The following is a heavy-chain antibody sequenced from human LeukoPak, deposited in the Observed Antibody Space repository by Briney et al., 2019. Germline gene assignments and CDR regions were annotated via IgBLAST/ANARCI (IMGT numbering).Heavy chain of an antibody. CDR2: ISYDGSNK. V-gene: IGHV3-30*03. D-gene: IGHD1-26*01. CDR3: EGATNYFDY. Sequence: PGRSLRLSCAASGFTFSSYGMHWVRQAPGKGLEWVAVISYDGSNKYYADSVKGRFTISRDNSKNTLYLQMNSLRAEDTAVYYCEGATNYFDYLGQGTLVTVSS. J-gene: IGHJ4*02. CDR1: GFTFSSYG.